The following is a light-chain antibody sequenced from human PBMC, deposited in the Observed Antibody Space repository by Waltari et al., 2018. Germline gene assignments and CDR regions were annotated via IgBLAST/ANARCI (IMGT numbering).Light chain of an antibody. V-gene: IGKV1-5*03. CDR2: KAS. CDR1: QSVNTW. J-gene: IGKJ1*01. CDR3: QQYNDFPWT. Sequence: DIQMTQSPSTLSASVGDRVTITCRASQSVNTWLAWFQQLPGKAPKALIYKASNLEPGVPSRFSGSGSVTDFTLTISSLQPDDFASYYCQQYNDFPWTFGQGTKVEIK.